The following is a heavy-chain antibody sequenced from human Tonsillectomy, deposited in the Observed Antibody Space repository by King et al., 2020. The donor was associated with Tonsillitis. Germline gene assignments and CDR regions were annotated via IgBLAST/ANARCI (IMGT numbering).Heavy chain of an antibody. V-gene: IGHV3-30*07. D-gene: IGHD3-16*01. CDR1: GFIFSTYT. CDR2: ISHDGTDK. J-gene: IGHJ3*02. Sequence: VQLVESGGGVVQPGRSLRLSCAASGFIFSTYTIHWVRQTPGKGLEWVAVISHDGTDKHYVDPVRGRFTISRDNSKNTVYLQMNSLRAEDTAVYYCARDLRLGELPSDSFDIWGQGTMVTVSS. CDR3: ARDLRLGELPSDSFDI.